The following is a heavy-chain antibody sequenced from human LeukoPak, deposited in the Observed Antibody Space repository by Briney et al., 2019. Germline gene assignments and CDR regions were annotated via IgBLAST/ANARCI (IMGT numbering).Heavy chain of an antibody. J-gene: IGHJ6*04. CDR2: ISSSSSYI. V-gene: IGHV3-21*01. Sequence: PGGSLRLSCVVSGFTFSSYSMNWVRQAPGKGLEWVSSISSSSSYIYYADSVKGRFTISRDDAKNSLYLQMNSLRVEDTAVYYCAELGITMIGGVWGKGTTVTISS. D-gene: IGHD3-10*02. CDR3: AELGITMIGGV. CDR1: GFTFSSYS.